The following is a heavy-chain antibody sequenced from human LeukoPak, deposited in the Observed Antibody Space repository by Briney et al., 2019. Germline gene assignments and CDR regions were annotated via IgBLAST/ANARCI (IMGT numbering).Heavy chain of an antibody. Sequence: PSETLSLTCTVSGGSISSSTYYWGWIRQPPGKGLEWIGSIYYSGSTYYNPSLKSRVTISVDTSKNQFSLKLSSVTAADTAVYSCAGRTPFNGSGNYEYYFDYWGQGTLLTVSS. CDR3: AGRTPFNGSGNYEYYFDY. V-gene: IGHV4-39*01. CDR2: IYYSGST. CDR1: GGSISSSTYY. J-gene: IGHJ4*02. D-gene: IGHD3-10*01.